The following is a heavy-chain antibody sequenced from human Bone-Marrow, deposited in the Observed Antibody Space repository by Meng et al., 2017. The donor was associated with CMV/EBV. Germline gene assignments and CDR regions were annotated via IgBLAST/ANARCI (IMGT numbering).Heavy chain of an antibody. CDR1: GGSISSSSYY. CDR2: IYYSGST. D-gene: IGHD6-13*01. J-gene: IGHJ6*02. CDR3: AREVFGRSSWRGPYYYYGMDV. Sequence: SETLSLTCTVSGGSISSSSYYWGWIRQPPGKGLEWIGSIYYSGSTYYNPPVKSRVTISVDTSKNQFSLKLSSVTAADTAVYYCAREVFGRSSWRGPYYYYGMDVWGQGTTVTVSS. V-gene: IGHV4-39*07.